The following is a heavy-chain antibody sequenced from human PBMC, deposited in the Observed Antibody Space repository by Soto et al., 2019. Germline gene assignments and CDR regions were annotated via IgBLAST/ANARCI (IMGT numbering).Heavy chain of an antibody. CDR3: ARDLGPAEDYLDAFAI. D-gene: IGHD4-17*01. Sequence: PSQTLSLTCAISGDSVSSNSAAWNWIRQSPSRGLEWLGRTYYRSKWYNDYAVSVKSRITINPDTSKNQFSLQLNSVTPEDTAVYYCARDLGPAEDYLDAFAIWGQGTMVTVSS. J-gene: IGHJ3*02. V-gene: IGHV6-1*01. CDR1: GDSVSSNSAA. CDR2: TYYRSKWYN.